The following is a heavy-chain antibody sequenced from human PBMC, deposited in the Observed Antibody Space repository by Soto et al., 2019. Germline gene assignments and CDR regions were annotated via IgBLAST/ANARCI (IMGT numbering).Heavy chain of an antibody. CDR3: ARILFGRSVAGGYFYMDV. Sequence: SGPTLVNPTETLTLTCTVSGFSLSNGKVGVSWIRQPPGKAMEWLAHNFSNDEKSYRTSLKSRLTISEDTSKSQVVLTMTNVDPVDTATYYCARILFGRSVAGGYFYMDVWGKGTTVTVSS. CDR2: NFSNDEK. D-gene: IGHD6-19*01. J-gene: IGHJ6*03. V-gene: IGHV2-26*01. CDR1: GFSLSNGKVG.